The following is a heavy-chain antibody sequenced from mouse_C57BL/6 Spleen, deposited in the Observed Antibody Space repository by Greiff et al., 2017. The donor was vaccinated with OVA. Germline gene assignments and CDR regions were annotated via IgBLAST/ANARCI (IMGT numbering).Heavy chain of an antibody. Sequence: QVQLQQPGAELVMPGASVKLSCKASGYTFTSYWMHWVKQRPGQGLEWIGEIDPSDSYTNYNQKFKGKSTLTVDKSSSTAYMQLSSLTSEDSAVYFFARVGYDGYYFAYWGQGTLVTVSA. J-gene: IGHJ3*01. CDR1: GYTFTSYW. D-gene: IGHD2-3*01. CDR2: IDPSDSYT. V-gene: IGHV1-69*01. CDR3: ARVGYDGYYFAY.